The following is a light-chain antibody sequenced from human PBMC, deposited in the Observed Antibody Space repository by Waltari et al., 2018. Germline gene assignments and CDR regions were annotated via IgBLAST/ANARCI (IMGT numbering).Light chain of an antibody. J-gene: IGLJ1*01. Sequence: QSALTQPASVSGSPAQSITISCPGTRSDVGGSHYVPSYQQHPGKAPKLMIYEVSNRPSGVSNRFSGSKSGNTASLTISALQAEDEADYYCSSYTSSSTLLYVFGTGTKVTVL. CDR1: RSDVGGSHY. CDR2: EVS. V-gene: IGLV2-14*01. CDR3: SSYTSSSTLLYV.